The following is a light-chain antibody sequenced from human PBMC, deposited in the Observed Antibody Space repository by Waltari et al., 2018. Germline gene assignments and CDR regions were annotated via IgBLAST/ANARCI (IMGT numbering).Light chain of an antibody. CDR3: CSYAGSYTFVV. Sequence: QSALTQPRSVSGSPGQSVTISCTGTSSDVVGYNYVSWYQPHPGKAPKLMIYDVSKRPSGVPDRFSGSKSGNTASLTISGLQAEDEADYYCCSYAGSYTFVVFGGGTKLTVL. J-gene: IGLJ2*01. CDR1: SSDVVGYNY. CDR2: DVS. V-gene: IGLV2-11*01.